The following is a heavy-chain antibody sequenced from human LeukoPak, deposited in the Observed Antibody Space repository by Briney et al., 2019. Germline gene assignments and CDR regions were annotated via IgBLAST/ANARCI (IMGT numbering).Heavy chain of an antibody. J-gene: IGHJ4*02. CDR1: GYSFFSYW. Sequence: GESLKISCKGSGYSFFSYWIGWVRQMPGKGLEWMGIIYPDDADTRYSPSFQGQVTISADKSISTAYLQWSSLKASDTAMYYCARRISSVGTPPTSFDYWGQGTLVTVSS. CDR3: ARRISSVGTPPTSFDY. CDR2: IYPDDADT. V-gene: IGHV5-51*01. D-gene: IGHD6-13*01.